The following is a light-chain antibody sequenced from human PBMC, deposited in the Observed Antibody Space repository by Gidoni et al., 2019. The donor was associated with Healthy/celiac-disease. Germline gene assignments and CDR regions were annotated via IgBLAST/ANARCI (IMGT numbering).Light chain of an antibody. CDR1: QSISSY. J-gene: IGKJ2*01. Sequence: TITCRASQSISSYLNWYQQKPGKAPKLLLYAASSLQSGVPSRFSGSGSGTDFTLTISSLQPEDFATYYCQQSYSTPPEPFGQGTKLEIK. CDR3: QQSYSTPPEP. V-gene: IGKV1-39*01. CDR2: AAS.